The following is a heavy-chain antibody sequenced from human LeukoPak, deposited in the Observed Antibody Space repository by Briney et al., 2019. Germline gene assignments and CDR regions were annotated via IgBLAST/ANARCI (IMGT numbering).Heavy chain of an antibody. V-gene: IGHV5-51*01. Sequence: GESLKISCKGSGYSFTSYWIGWVRQMPGKGLEWMGIIYPGDSDTRYSPSFQGQVTISADKSISTAYLQWSSLKASDTAMYYCARSSPSYYDSSGYYFLNVFDIWGQGTMVTVSS. CDR1: GYSFTSYW. CDR2: IYPGDSDT. J-gene: IGHJ3*02. CDR3: ARSSPSYYDSSGYYFLNVFDI. D-gene: IGHD3-22*01.